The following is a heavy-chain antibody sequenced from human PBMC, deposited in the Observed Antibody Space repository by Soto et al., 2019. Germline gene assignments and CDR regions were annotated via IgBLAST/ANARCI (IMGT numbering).Heavy chain of an antibody. CDR2: INPSGGST. Sequence: ASVKVSCKASRYTFTSYYMHWVRQAPGQGLEWMGIINPSGGSTSYAQKFQGRVTMTRDTSTSTVYMELSSLRSEDTAVYYCARVGYYDSSGYYYLGYYFDYWGQGTLVTVSS. V-gene: IGHV1-46*01. J-gene: IGHJ4*02. CDR1: RYTFTSYY. D-gene: IGHD3-22*01. CDR3: ARVGYYDSSGYYYLGYYFDY.